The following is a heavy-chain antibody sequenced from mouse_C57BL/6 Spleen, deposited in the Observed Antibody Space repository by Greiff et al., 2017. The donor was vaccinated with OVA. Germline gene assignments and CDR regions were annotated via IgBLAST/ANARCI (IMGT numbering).Heavy chain of an antibody. V-gene: IGHV1-42*01. Sequence: EVQLKQSGPELVKPGASVKISCKASGYSFTGYYMNWVKQSPEKSLEWIGEINPSTGGTTYNQKFKAKATLTVDKSSSTAYMQLKSLTSEDSAVYYCARYGYDSPFAYWGQGTLVTVSA. J-gene: IGHJ3*01. D-gene: IGHD2-2*01. CDR2: INPSTGGT. CDR3: ARYGYDSPFAY. CDR1: GYSFTGYY.